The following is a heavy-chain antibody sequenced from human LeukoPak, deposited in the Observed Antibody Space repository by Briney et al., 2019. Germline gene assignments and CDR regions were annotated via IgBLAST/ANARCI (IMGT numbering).Heavy chain of an antibody. J-gene: IGHJ6*02. CDR1: GLTFDDYA. V-gene: IGHV3-9*01. D-gene: IGHD5-18*01. CDR2: ISWNSGSI. Sequence: GRSLRLSCAASGLTFDDYAMHWVRQAPGKGLEWVSGISWNSGSIGYADSVKGRFTISRDNAKNSLYLQMNSLRAKDTALYYCAKETAMVSSYYYAMDVWGQGTTVTVSS. CDR3: AKETAMVSSYYYAMDV.